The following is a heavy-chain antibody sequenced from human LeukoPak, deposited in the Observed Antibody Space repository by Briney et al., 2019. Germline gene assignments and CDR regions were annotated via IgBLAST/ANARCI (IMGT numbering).Heavy chain of an antibody. Sequence: SETLSLTCAVYGGSFSGYYWSWIRQPPGKGLEWIGEVNHSGSTSYNPSLKSRVTISVDTSKNQFSLKLSSVTAADTAVYYCARAVRGYSGSKYYFDYWGQGTLVTVSS. CDR1: GGSFSGYY. D-gene: IGHD5-12*01. CDR2: VNHSGST. CDR3: ARAVRGYSGSKYYFDY. V-gene: IGHV4-34*01. J-gene: IGHJ4*02.